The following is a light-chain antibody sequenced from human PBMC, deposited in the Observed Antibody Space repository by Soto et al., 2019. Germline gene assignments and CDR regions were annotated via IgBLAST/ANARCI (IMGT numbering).Light chain of an antibody. V-gene: IGLV2-14*03. CDR2: DVS. CDR3: SSYTISSTLL. CDR1: SSDVGGYNY. J-gene: IGLJ2*01. Sequence: QSALTQPASVSGSPGQSITISCTGTSSDVGGYNYVSWFQQHPGKAPKLLIYDVSNRPTGVFSRFSGSKSGNAASRTVSGLQAEDEAHYYCSSYTISSTLLFGGVPKPTVL.